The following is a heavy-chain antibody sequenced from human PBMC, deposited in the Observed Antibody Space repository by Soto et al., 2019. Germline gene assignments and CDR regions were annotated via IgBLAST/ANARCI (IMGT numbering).Heavy chain of an antibody. CDR1: GFTFSSYG. V-gene: IGHV3-30*18. CDR3: AKGFSRIAAAGTDY. D-gene: IGHD6-13*01. J-gene: IGHJ4*02. CDR2: ISYDGSNK. Sequence: QVQLVESGGGVVQPGRSLRLSCAASGFTFSSYGMHWVRQAPGKGLEWVAVISYDGSNKYYADSVKGRFTISRDNSKNTLYLQMNSLRAEDTAVYYCAKGFSRIAAAGTDYWGQGTLVTVSS.